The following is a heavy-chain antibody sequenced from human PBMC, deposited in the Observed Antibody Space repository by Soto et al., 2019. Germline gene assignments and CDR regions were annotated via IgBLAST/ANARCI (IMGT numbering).Heavy chain of an antibody. CDR3: AKDLLRYFDWSTFDY. Sequence: QVQLVESGGGVVQPGRSLRLSCAASGFTFSNYGMHWVRQAPGKGLEWVAVISYDESNKYYADSVKGRFTISRDNSKNTLYLQMNSLRAEDTAVYYCAKDLLRYFDWSTFDYWGQGTLVTVSS. J-gene: IGHJ4*02. V-gene: IGHV3-30*18. D-gene: IGHD3-9*01. CDR2: ISYDESNK. CDR1: GFTFSNYG.